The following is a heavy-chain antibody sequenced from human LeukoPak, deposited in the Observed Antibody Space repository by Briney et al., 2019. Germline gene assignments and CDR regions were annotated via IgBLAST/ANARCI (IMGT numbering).Heavy chain of an antibody. Sequence: PGGSLRLSCAASGFTFSSYEMNWVRQAPGKGLEWVSYISSSGSTIYYADSVKGRFTISRDNAKNSLYLQMNSLRAEDTAVYYCARVRPDITIFGVVIPLFDYWGQGTLVTVSS. CDR1: GFTFSSYE. J-gene: IGHJ4*02. D-gene: IGHD3-3*01. CDR2: ISSSGSTI. V-gene: IGHV3-48*03. CDR3: ARVRPDITIFGVVIPLFDY.